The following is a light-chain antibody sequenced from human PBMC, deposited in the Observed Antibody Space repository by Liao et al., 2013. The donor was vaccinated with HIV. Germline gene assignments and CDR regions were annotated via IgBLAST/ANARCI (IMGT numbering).Light chain of an antibody. CDR2: YDS. CDR3: QVWGTTTDQWV. Sequence: SSVLTQPPSVSVAPGKTARITCGGDNMGSKSVHWYQQKPGQAPVLVIYYDSDRPSGIPERFSGSNSANSATLTISRVEAGDEADYYCQVWGTTTDQWVFGGGTKLTVL. J-gene: IGLJ3*02. V-gene: IGLV3-21*04. CDR1: NMGSKS.